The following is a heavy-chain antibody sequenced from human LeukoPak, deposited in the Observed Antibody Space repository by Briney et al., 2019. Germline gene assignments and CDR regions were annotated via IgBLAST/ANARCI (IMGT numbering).Heavy chain of an antibody. CDR1: GGSIRSYY. D-gene: IGHD2-2*01. J-gene: IGHJ4*02. Sequence: SETLSLTCAVSGGSIRSYYWSWIRQPAGKGLEWIGRIYTSGSTNYNPSLKSRVNMSVDTSKNQFSLKLSSVTAADTAVYYCARDRCSSTSCYVDYWGQGTLVTVSS. CDR3: ARDRCSSTSCYVDY. CDR2: IYTSGST. V-gene: IGHV4-4*07.